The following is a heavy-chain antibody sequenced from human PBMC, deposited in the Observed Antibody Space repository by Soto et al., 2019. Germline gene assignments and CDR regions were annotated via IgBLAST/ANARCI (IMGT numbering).Heavy chain of an antibody. Sequence: TSETLSLTCAVYGGSFSGYYWSWIRQPPGKGLEWIGEINHGGSTNYNPSLKSRVTISVDTSKNQFSLKLSSVTAADTAVYYCARGRRFYYGSGSYYNPIDYWGQGTLVTVSS. CDR3: ARGRRFYYGSGSYYNPIDY. CDR2: INHGGST. V-gene: IGHV4-34*01. D-gene: IGHD3-10*01. J-gene: IGHJ4*02. CDR1: GGSFSGYY.